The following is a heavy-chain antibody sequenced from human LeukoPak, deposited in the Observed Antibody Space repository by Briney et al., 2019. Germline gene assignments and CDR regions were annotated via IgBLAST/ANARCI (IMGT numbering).Heavy chain of an antibody. V-gene: IGHV3-11*01. D-gene: IGHD6-25*01. CDR1: GFTFSNAW. CDR3: ARSLPRLGYFDY. Sequence: GGSLRLSCAASGFTFSNAWMSWVRQAPGKGLEWVSYISSSGSTIYYADSVKGRFTISRDNAKNSLYLQMNSLRAEDTAVYYCARSLPRLGYFDYWGQGTLVTVSS. J-gene: IGHJ4*02. CDR2: ISSSGSTI.